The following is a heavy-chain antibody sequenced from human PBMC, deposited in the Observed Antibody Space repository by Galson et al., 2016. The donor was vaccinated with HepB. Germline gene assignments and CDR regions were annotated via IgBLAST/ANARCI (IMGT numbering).Heavy chain of an antibody. J-gene: IGHJ4*02. CDR1: GFTFSRYG. CDR3: AKERDVIAADPSLDS. V-gene: IGHV3-30*18. D-gene: IGHD2-15*01. CDR2: ISYDGNNR. Sequence: SLRLSCATSGFTFSRYGMHWVRQAPGKGLERVAVISYDGNNRYYADSVKGRVTISRDNSNNTLFLRMNSLRTEDTAIYYCAKERDVIAADPSLDSWGQGAPVTVSS.